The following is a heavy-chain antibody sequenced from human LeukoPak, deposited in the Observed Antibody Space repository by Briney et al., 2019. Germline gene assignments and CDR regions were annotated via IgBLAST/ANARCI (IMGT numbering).Heavy chain of an antibody. CDR2: IIPILGIA. CDR1: GGTFSSYT. D-gene: IGHD3-22*01. J-gene: IGHJ4*02. V-gene: IGHV1-69*04. Sequence: ASVKVSCKASGGTFSSYTISWVRQAPGQGLEWMGRIIPILGIANYAQKIQGRVTITADKSTSTAYMELSSLRSEDTAVYYCARDPLNASSGYPYWGQGTLVTVSS. CDR3: ARDPLNASSGYPY.